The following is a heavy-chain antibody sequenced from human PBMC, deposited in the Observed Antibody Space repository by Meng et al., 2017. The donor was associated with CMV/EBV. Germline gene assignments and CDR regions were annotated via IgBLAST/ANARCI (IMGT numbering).Heavy chain of an antibody. CDR1: GFTFSDYY. D-gene: IGHD3-3*01. J-gene: IGHJ6*02. V-gene: IGHV3-11*01. CDR3: ARDHDFWSGNGYGMDV. Sequence: LSLTCAASGFTFSDYYMSWIRQAPGKGLEWVSYISSSGSTIYYANSVKGRSTISRDNANNSLHLQMDSQRAENTAVYYYARDHDFWSGNGYGMDVWGQGTTVTVSS. CDR2: ISSSGSTI.